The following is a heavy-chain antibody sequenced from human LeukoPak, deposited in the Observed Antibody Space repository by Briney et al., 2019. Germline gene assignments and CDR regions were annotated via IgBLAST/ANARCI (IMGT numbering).Heavy chain of an antibody. J-gene: IGHJ4*02. D-gene: IGHD2-2*01. V-gene: IGHV1-46*01. CDR2: INPSGGTT. CDR3: ARSEGYCSSTSCYGSGHFDY. CDR1: GYTFTSYY. Sequence: ASVTVSCKASGYTFTSYYMHWVRQAPGQGLEWMGIINPSGGTTSYAQTFQGRVTMNRDTSTSTVYMEVSSLRSEDTAVYHCARSEGYCSSTSCYGSGHFDYWGQGTLVTVSS.